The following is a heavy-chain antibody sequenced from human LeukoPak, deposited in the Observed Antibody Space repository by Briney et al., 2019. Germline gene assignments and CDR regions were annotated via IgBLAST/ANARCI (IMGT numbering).Heavy chain of an antibody. CDR2: ISAYNGNT. CDR3: ARIAVADDADY. D-gene: IGHD6-19*01. V-gene: IGHV1-18*01. J-gene: IGHJ4*02. Sequence: ASVKVSCKASGYSFTSYGLSWVRQAPGQGLEWMGWISAYNGNTNYAQKLQGRVTMTTDTSTSTAYMEVRSLRSDDTAVYYCARIAVADDADYWGQGTLVTVSS. CDR1: GYSFTSYG.